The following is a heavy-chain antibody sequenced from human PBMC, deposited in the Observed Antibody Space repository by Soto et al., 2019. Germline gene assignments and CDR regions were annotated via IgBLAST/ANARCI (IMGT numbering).Heavy chain of an antibody. J-gene: IGHJ4*02. V-gene: IGHV4-31*03. Sequence: SETLSLTCTVSGGSINSGGYYWSWIRQHPGKGLEWIGYIYYSGSTYYNPSLKSRVTISVDTSKNQFSLKLTSVTAADTAVYFCARAQTIFGIITVFDYWGQGALVTVSS. CDR2: IYYSGST. CDR1: GGSINSGGYY. D-gene: IGHD3-3*01. CDR3: ARAQTIFGIITVFDY.